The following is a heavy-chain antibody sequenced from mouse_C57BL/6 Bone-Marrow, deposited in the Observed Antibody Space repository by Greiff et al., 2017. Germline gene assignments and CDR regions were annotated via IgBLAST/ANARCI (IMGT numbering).Heavy chain of an antibody. CDR1: GYTFPSSW. J-gene: IGHJ3*01. CDR2: IDPSDSYT. D-gene: IGHD2-9*01. Sequence: VQLQQPGAELVRPGTSVKLSCKASGYTFPSSWMHWVKQRPGQGLEWIGVIDPSDSYTNYNQKFKGKATLTVDTSSSTAYMQLSSLTSEDSAVYYCASESYCGYDGVADWGQGTLVTVSA. V-gene: IGHV1-59*01. CDR3: ASESYCGYDGVAD.